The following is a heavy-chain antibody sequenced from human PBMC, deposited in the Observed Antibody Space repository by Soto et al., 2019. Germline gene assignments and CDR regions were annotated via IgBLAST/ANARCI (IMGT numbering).Heavy chain of an antibody. CDR3: ARQLIPPFTISYYMDV. J-gene: IGHJ6*03. Sequence: QVQLVQSGAEVKKPGALVKVSCKASGYTFTSYGISWVRQAPGQGLEWMGWISAYNGNTNYAQKLQGRVTMTTDTSTSTAYMELRSLRSDDXAVYYXARQLIPPFTISYYMDVWGKGTTVTVSS. D-gene: IGHD3-3*01. V-gene: IGHV1-18*01. CDR2: ISAYNGNT. CDR1: GYTFTSYG.